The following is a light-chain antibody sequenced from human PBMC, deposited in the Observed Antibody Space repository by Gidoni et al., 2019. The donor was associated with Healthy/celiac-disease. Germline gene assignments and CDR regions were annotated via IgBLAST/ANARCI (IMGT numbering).Light chain of an antibody. V-gene: IGLV3-1*01. CDR3: QAWDSSTAGVV. J-gene: IGLJ2*01. CDR2: QDS. Sequence: SYELTQPPPVSVSPGQTASITCSGDKLGDKYACWYKQKPGQSPVLVIYQDSKRPSGIPERFSGSNSGNTATLTISGTQAMDEADYYCQAWDSSTAGVVFGGGTKLTVL. CDR1: KLGDKY.